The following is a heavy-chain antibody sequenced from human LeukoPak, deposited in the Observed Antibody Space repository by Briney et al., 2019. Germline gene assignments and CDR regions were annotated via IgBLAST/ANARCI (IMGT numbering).Heavy chain of an antibody. J-gene: IGHJ5*02. CDR2: IYYSGST. CDR1: GGSISSGGYY. V-gene: IGHV4-31*03. CDR3: ARYSSSSGWFDP. D-gene: IGHD6-6*01. Sequence: SQTLSLTCTVSGGSISSGGYYWSCIRQHPGKGLEWIGYIYYSGSTYYNPSLKSRVTISVDTSKNQFSLKLSSVTAADTAVYYCARYSSSSGWFDPWGQGTLVTVSS.